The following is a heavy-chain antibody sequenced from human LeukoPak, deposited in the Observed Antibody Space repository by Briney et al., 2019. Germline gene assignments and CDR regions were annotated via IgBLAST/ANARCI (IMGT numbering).Heavy chain of an antibody. CDR3: ARSGCYYDSSGYFFRFDP. J-gene: IGHJ5*02. V-gene: IGHV5-51*01. Sequence: GESLKISCKGSGYSFTSYWIGWVRQMPGKGLEWMGIIYPGDSDTRYSPSFQGQVTISADKSISTAYLQWSSLKASDTAMYYCARSGCYYDSSGYFFRFDPWGQGTLVTVSS. D-gene: IGHD3-22*01. CDR2: IYPGDSDT. CDR1: GYSFTSYW.